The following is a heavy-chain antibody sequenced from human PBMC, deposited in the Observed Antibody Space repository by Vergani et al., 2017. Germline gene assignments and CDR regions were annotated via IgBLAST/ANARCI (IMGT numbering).Heavy chain of an antibody. J-gene: IGHJ4*02. V-gene: IGHV1-8*01. Sequence: QVQLVQSGAEVKKPGASVTVSCKASGYTFTSYDINWVRQATGQGLEWMGWMNPNSGNTGYAQKFQGRVTMTRNTSISTAYMELSSLRSEDTAVYYCARGLTTVVTPGGGRWGQGTLVTVSS. CDR3: ARGLTTVVTPGGGR. CDR1: GYTFTSYD. CDR2: MNPNSGNT. D-gene: IGHD4-23*01.